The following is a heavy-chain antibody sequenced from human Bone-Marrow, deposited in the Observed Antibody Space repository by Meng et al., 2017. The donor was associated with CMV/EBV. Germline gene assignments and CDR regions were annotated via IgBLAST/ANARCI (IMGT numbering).Heavy chain of an antibody. CDR2: IRSEAYSYAT. V-gene: IGHV3-73*01. J-gene: IGHJ4*02. Sequence: GESLKISCAASGFTFSGSTMHWVRQASGKGLQWVGRIRSEAYSYATAYAASVTGRFTITRDDSKNTAYLQMNSLKPEDTAVYYCTRAYSSSSVFDYWGQGTLVTVSS. D-gene: IGHD6-6*01. CDR3: TRAYSSSSVFDY. CDR1: GFTFSGST.